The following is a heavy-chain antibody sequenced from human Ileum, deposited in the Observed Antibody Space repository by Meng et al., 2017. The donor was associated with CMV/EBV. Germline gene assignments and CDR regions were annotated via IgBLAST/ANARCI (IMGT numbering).Heavy chain of an antibody. J-gene: IGHJ4*02. V-gene: IGHV1-18*01. D-gene: IGHD7-27*01. CDR3: ARDNWGYDY. CDR2: ISVHHGNT. Sequence: QVCLVQSGTEVKKPGASVKVSCKTSGYTFTNHNIAWVRQAPGQGLEWMGWISVHHGNTDYAQKYQDRVTMTRDTSTNTAYMELRSLTSDDTAMYYCARDNWGYDYWGQGTLVTVSS. CDR1: GYTFTNHN.